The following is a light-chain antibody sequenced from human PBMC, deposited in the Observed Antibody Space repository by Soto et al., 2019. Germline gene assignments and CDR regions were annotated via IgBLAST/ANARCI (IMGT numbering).Light chain of an antibody. Sequence: EIVLTQSPATLSLSPGERATLSCRASSSVTNFLAWYQQKPGQAPRLLIYGAFNRATGIPARFSGSGSGTDFTLTISSLEPDDSAVYYCQQRNVWPPVTFGQGTRLEIK. J-gene: IGKJ5*01. CDR1: SSVTNF. CDR3: QQRNVWPPVT. CDR2: GAF. V-gene: IGKV3-11*01.